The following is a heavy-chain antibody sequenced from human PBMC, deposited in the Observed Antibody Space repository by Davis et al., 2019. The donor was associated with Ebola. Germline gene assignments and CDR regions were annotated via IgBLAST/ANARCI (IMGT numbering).Heavy chain of an antibody. CDR2: IYYSGST. Sequence: SETLSLTCTVSGVSISSYYWSWIRQPPGKGLEWIGYIYYSGSTNYNPALKSRVTISVDTSKNQFSLKLSSVTAADTAVYYCARQLTIFGQSWFDPWGQGTLVTVSS. J-gene: IGHJ5*02. CDR3: ARQLTIFGQSWFDP. V-gene: IGHV4-59*08. D-gene: IGHD3-3*01. CDR1: GVSISSYY.